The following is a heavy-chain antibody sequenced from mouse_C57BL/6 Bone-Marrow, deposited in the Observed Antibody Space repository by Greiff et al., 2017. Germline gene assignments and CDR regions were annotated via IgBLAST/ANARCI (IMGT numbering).Heavy chain of an antibody. CDR3: ARVRFDY. Sequence: EVKVVESGGGLVKPGGSLKLSCAASGFTFSSYAMSWVRQTPEKRLEWVATISDGGSYTYYPDNVKGRFTIYRDNAKNNLYLQMSHLKSEDTAMYYCARVRFDYWGQGTTLTVSS. V-gene: IGHV5-4*03. CDR2: ISDGGSYT. J-gene: IGHJ2*01. CDR1: GFTFSSYA.